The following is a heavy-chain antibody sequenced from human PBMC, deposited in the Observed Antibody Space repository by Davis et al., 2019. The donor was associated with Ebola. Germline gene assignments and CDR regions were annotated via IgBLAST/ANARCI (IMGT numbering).Heavy chain of an antibody. CDR1: GYTFKNYA. D-gene: IGHD1-26*01. V-gene: IGHV1-18*01. CDR2: ISAYNGNT. J-gene: IGHJ3*02. Sequence: ASVKVSCKASGYTFKNYAISWVRQAPGQGLEWMGWISAYNGNTNYAQILQGRVTMTTDTSTGTAYMELRSLRSDDTAVYFCARTSIVGATTTASDIWGQGTKVTVSS. CDR3: ARTSIVGATTTASDI.